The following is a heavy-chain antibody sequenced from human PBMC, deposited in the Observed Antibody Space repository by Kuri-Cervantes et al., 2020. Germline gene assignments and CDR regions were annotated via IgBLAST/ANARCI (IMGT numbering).Heavy chain of an antibody. CDR1: GFTFSSYE. D-gene: IGHD1-1*01. J-gene: IGHJ4*02. CDR3: AKGYLRGPIDD. CDR2: ISSSGSTI. Sequence: GGSLRLSCAASGFTFSSYEMNWVRQAPGKGLEWVSYISSSGSTIYYADSVKGRFTISRDNSKNTLYLQMNSLRTEDTAVYYCAKGYLRGPIDDWGQGTLVTVSS. V-gene: IGHV3-48*03.